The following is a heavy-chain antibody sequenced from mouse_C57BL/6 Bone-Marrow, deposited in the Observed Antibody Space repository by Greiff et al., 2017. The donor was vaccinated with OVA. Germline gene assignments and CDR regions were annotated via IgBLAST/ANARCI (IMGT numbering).Heavy chain of an antibody. CDR1: GYTFTSYW. CDR3: ATQLGQEDYFDY. V-gene: IGHV1-69*01. J-gene: IGHJ2*01. CDR2: IDPSVSYT. D-gene: IGHD4-1*02. Sequence: QVQLQQPGAELVMPGASVKLSCKASGYTFTSYWMHWVKQRPGQGLEWIGEIDPSVSYTNYNQKFKGKSTLTVDKSSSTAYMQLSSLTSEDSAVYYCATQLGQEDYFDYWGQGTTLTVSS.